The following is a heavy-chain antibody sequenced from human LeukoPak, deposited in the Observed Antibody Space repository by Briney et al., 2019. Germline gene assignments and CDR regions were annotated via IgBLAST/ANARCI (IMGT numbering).Heavy chain of an antibody. D-gene: IGHD4-23*01. J-gene: IGHJ4*02. Sequence: GASLKISCKGSGYSFTTYWIGWVRQLPGKGLEWMGIIYPVDSDIRISPSFQGQVTISVDKSISTAYLQWSSLKASDTAIYYCARRAVVIGVGYFDYWGQGTLVTVSS. V-gene: IGHV5-51*01. CDR1: GYSFTTYW. CDR3: ARRAVVIGVGYFDY. CDR2: IYPVDSDI.